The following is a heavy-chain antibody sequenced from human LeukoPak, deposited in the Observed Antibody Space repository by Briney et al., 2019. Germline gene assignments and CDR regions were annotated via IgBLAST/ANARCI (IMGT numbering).Heavy chain of an antibody. V-gene: IGHV4-34*01. Sequence: SETLSLTCAVYGGSFSGYYWSWIRQPPGKGLEWIGEINHSGSTNYNPSLKSRVTTSVDTSKNQFSLKLSSVTAADTAVYYCARDRWIQLSSYYYYGMDVWGQGTTVTVSS. CDR3: ARDRWIQLSSYYYYGMDV. CDR2: INHSGST. D-gene: IGHD5-18*01. CDR1: GGSFSGYY. J-gene: IGHJ6*02.